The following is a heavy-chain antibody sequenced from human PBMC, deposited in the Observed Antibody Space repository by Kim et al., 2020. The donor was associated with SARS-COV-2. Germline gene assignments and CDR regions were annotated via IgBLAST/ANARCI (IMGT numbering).Heavy chain of an antibody. J-gene: IGHJ3*01. CDR3: ARGGRVETPSYPFDL. CDR2: INPKNGGT. D-gene: IGHD3-16*01. V-gene: IGHV1-2*05. CDR1: GYTFTDFY. Sequence: ASVKVSCKASGYTFTDFYIHWVRQAPGQGLEWVGRINPKNGGTNYAQKFQDRVTMSRDTSISTAYMELSSLISDDTVVYYCARGGRVETPSYPFDLWGQGTMVTVSS.